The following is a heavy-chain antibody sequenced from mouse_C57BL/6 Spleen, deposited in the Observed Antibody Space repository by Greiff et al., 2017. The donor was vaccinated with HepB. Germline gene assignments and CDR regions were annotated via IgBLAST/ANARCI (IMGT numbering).Heavy chain of an antibody. CDR1: GFSLSTSGMG. J-gene: IGHJ4*01. Sequence: QVTLKESGPGILQSSQTLSLTCSFSGFSLSTSGMGVSWIRQPSGKGLEWLAHIYWDDDKRYNPSLKRRLTISKDTSRNQVFLKITSVDTADTATYYCARSPHYYGSSYNAMDYWGQGTSVTVSS. CDR3: ARSPHYYGSSYNAMDY. CDR2: IYWDDDK. D-gene: IGHD1-1*01. V-gene: IGHV8-12*01.